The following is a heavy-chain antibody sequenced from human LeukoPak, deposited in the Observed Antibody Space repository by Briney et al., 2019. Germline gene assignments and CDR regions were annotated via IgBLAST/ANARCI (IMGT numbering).Heavy chain of an antibody. Sequence: GGSLRLSCAASGFSVSSNYMNWVRQAPGMGLEWVSAIYTGGTTYYADSVKGRFTISRDNSKNTLYLQMYSLRAEDSAVYFCARDKLGSGYSSDFDCWGQGTLVTVSS. CDR3: ARDKLGSGYSSDFDC. D-gene: IGHD6-19*01. CDR1: GFSVSSNY. J-gene: IGHJ4*02. V-gene: IGHV3-66*02. CDR2: IYTGGTT.